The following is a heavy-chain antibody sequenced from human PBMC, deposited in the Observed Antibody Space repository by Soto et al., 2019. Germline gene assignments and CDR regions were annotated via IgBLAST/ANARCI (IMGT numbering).Heavy chain of an antibody. V-gene: IGHV4-39*01. Sequence: PSETLSLTCTVSGASIISTTKYWGWIRQPPGRGLEWIGTISSIGSTYYNPSLEGRVTISVDTSKNQFSLKVTSVTAADTGLYYCARQDHGVYEFFFDYWGQGTLVTVSS. D-gene: IGHD4-17*01. J-gene: IGHJ4*02. CDR1: GASIISTTKY. CDR2: ISSIGST. CDR3: ARQDHGVYEFFFDY.